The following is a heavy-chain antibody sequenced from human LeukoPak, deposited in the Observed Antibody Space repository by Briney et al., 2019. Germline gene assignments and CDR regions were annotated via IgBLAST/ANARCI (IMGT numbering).Heavy chain of an antibody. CDR1: GSFFSIYS. Sequence: GGSLRLSCAASGSFFSIYSMNWVRQAPGKGLEWVSSISSRSRYIYYADSVKGRLSISRDNTNNTLYLQMNRMRGNDTAVYYCASPYYDFWSGYYPLSYWGQGTLVTVSS. D-gene: IGHD3-3*01. CDR2: ISSRSRYI. CDR3: ASPYYDFWSGYYPLSY. V-gene: IGHV3-21*01. J-gene: IGHJ4*02.